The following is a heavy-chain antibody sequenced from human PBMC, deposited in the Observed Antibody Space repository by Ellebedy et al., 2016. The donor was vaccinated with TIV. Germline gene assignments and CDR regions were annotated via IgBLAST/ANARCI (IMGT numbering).Heavy chain of an antibody. Sequence: ASVKVSXXASGYTFTSYDINWVRQATGQGLEWMGWMNPNSGNTGYAQKFQGRVTMTRNTSISTAYMELSSLRSEDTAVYYCARGIAVADVSFDYWGQGTLVTVSS. V-gene: IGHV1-8*01. CDR1: GYTFTSYD. J-gene: IGHJ4*02. CDR2: MNPNSGNT. D-gene: IGHD6-19*01. CDR3: ARGIAVADVSFDY.